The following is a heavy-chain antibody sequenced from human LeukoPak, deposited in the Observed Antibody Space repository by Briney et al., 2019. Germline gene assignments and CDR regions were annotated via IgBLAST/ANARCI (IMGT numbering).Heavy chain of an antibody. D-gene: IGHD2-15*01. V-gene: IGHV4-34*01. CDR1: GGSFSGYY. CDR2: INHSGST. CDR3: ARGLSESPGMDV. J-gene: IGHJ6*02. Sequence: SETLSLTCAVYGGSFSGYYWSWICQPPGKGLEWIGEINHSGSTKYNPSLKSRVTISVDTSKNQFSLKLSSVTAADTAVYYCARGLSESPGMDVWGQGTTVTVSS.